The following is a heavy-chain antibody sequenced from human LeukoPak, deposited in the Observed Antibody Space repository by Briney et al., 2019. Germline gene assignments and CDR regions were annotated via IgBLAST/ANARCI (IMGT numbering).Heavy chain of an antibody. J-gene: IGHJ3*02. D-gene: IGHD4-17*01. CDR3: ARLRDYGDYYDAFDI. V-gene: IGHV1-18*01. CDR1: GYTFTSYG. CDR2: ISAYNGNT. Sequence: ASVKVSCKASGYTFTSYGISWVRQAPGQGLEWMGWISAYNGNTNYAQKLQGRVTMTTDTSTSTAYMELSSLRSDDTAVYYCARLRDYGDYYDAFDIWGEGTMVTVSS.